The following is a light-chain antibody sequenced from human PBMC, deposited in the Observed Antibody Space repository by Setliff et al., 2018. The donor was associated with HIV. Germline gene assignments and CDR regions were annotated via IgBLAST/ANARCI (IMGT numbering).Light chain of an antibody. J-gene: IGLJ1*01. Sequence: QSALTQPASVSGSPGQSITIFCTGNSSDIGSYNLVSWYQQRPGKAPKLIMYEVTKWPSGISDRFSGSKSGNTASLTISGLQADDEADYYCCSYGSSDTFVFGTGTKVTVL. CDR2: EVT. CDR1: SSDIGSYNL. CDR3: CSYGSSDTFV. V-gene: IGLV2-23*02.